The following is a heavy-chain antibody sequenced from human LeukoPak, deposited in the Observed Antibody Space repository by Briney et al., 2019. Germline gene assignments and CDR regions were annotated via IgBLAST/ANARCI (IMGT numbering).Heavy chain of an antibody. D-gene: IGHD6-13*01. Sequence: SETLSLTCAVYGGSFSGYYWSWIRQPPGKGLEWIGEINHSGSTNYNPSLKSRVTISVDTSKNQFPLKLSSVTAADTAVYYCARRAWGYSSTWYFDYWGQGTLVTVSS. CDR1: GGSFSGYY. V-gene: IGHV4-34*01. J-gene: IGHJ4*02. CDR2: INHSGST. CDR3: ARRAWGYSSTWYFDY.